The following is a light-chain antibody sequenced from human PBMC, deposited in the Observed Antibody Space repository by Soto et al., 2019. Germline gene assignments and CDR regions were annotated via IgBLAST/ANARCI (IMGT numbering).Light chain of an antibody. Sequence: DIQMTQSPSTLSASIVDRVTITCRASQSINNRWAWYQQMPGKAPNLLIYDASTLESGVPSRFRGSGSETAFTLTIRGLQPAAFATYYCQQFIDGWTFGQGTKVDIK. J-gene: IGKJ1*01. CDR3: QQFIDGWT. V-gene: IGKV1-5*01. CDR1: QSINNR. CDR2: DAS.